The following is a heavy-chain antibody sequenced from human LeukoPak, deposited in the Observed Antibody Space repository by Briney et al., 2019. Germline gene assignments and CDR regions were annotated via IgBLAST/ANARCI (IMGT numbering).Heavy chain of an antibody. D-gene: IGHD3-22*01. CDR1: GGSISSYY. CDR3: ARHSRITIIGFLDY. Sequence: SETLSLTCTVSGGSISSYYWSWIRQPPGKGLEWIGYIYTSGSTNYNPSLKSRVTISVDTSKNQFSLKLSSVTAADTAVYYCARHSRITIIGFLDYWGQGTLVTVSS. J-gene: IGHJ4*02. V-gene: IGHV4-4*09. CDR2: IYTSGST.